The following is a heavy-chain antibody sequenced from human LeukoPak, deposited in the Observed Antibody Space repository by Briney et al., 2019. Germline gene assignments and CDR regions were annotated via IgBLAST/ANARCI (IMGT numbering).Heavy chain of an antibody. CDR1: GFTFSSYA. V-gene: IGHV3-23*01. CDR3: ARDHSSSPFDY. J-gene: IGHJ4*02. Sequence: GGSLRLSCAASGFTFSSYAMSWVRQAPGKGLEWVSAISGSGGSTYYADSVKGRFTISRDNSKNTLYLQMNSLRSEDTAVYYCARDHSSSPFDYWGQGTLVTVSS. CDR2: ISGSGGST. D-gene: IGHD6-6*01.